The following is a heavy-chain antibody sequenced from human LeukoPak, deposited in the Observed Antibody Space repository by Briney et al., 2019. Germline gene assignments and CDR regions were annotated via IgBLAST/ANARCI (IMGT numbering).Heavy chain of an antibody. Sequence: GRSLRLSCAASGFTFDDYAMHWVRQAPGKGLEWVSGISWNSGSIGYADSVKGRFTISRDNAKNSLYLQMNSLRAEDTALYYCAKDTGRGADYYYGMDVWGQGTMVTVSS. CDR1: GFTFDDYA. D-gene: IGHD1-26*01. J-gene: IGHJ6*02. V-gene: IGHV3-9*01. CDR2: ISWNSGSI. CDR3: AKDTGRGADYYYGMDV.